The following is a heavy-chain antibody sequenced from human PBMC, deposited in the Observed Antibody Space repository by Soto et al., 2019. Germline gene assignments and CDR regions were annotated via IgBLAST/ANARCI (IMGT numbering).Heavy chain of an antibody. CDR1: GYTFTTCA. V-gene: IGHV1-3*01. Sequence: QVQLVQSGAEVKKPGASVKVSCKASGYTFTTCALHWVRQAPGQRLEWMGWINAGNGNTVYSQKFQGRVTITRDTSASTAFMERSSLRSEDSAMYYCARDAGYYDSGSYYSYWGQGTLVTVSS. D-gene: IGHD3-10*01. CDR3: ARDAGYYDSGSYYSY. J-gene: IGHJ4*02. CDR2: INAGNGNT.